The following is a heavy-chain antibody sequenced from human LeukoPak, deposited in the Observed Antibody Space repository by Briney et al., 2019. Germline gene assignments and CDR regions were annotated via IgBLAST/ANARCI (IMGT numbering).Heavy chain of an antibody. D-gene: IGHD4-17*01. J-gene: IGHJ6*03. CDR2: IYYNGST. V-gene: IGHV4-59*01. CDR1: GGPTSSYY. Sequence: SETLSLTCTVSGGPTSSYYWSWIRQPPGKGLEWIGYIYYNGSTNYNPSLKSRVTISVDTSKNQFSLKLSSVTAADTAVYYCARLTTVPTRGYYYYYMDVWGKGTTVTVSS. CDR3: ARLTTVPTRGYYYYYMDV.